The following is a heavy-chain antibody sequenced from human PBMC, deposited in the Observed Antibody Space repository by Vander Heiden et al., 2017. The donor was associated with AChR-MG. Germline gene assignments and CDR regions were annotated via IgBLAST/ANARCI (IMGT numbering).Heavy chain of an antibody. CDR2: IYPGDSDT. Sequence: EVQLVQSGAEAKKPGESPKISCKGSGYSFTSYWLGWVRQMPGKGLEWMGIIYPGDSDTRYSPSFQGQVTISADKSISTAYLQWSSLKASDTAMYYCARAFYSSSWYYYGMDVWGQGTTVTVSS. CDR3: ARAFYSSSWYYYGMDV. V-gene: IGHV5-51*01. CDR1: GYSFTSYW. D-gene: IGHD6-13*01. J-gene: IGHJ6*02.